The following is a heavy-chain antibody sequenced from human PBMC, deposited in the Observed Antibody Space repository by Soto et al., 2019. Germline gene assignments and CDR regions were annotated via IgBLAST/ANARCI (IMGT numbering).Heavy chain of an antibody. CDR1: EFTFSGSY. Sequence: EVHLVDSGRDVVQPGGSLKLSCAASEFTFSGSYLHWVRQASGRGLEWVGHIRGRADSYATSYAASVNGRFTISRDDSKNTAYLQMNSLTTEDTAVYYCAIRDYWGQGTLVTVSS. V-gene: IGHV3-73*01. J-gene: IGHJ4*02. CDR2: IRGRADSYAT. CDR3: AIRDY.